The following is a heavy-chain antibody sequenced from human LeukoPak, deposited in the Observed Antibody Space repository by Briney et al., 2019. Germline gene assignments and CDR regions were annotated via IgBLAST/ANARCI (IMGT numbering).Heavy chain of an antibody. CDR3: ARSITMVRGVKGRYNWFDP. J-gene: IGHJ5*02. D-gene: IGHD3-10*01. V-gene: IGHV4-59*12. CDR1: GGSISGYY. Sequence: SETLSLTCTVSGGSISGYYWTWIRLPPGNKLEWIAYIYYSGSTNYNPSLKSRVTISVDTSKNQFSLKLSSVTAADTAVYYCARSITMVRGVKGRYNWFDPWGQGTLVTVSS. CDR2: IYYSGST.